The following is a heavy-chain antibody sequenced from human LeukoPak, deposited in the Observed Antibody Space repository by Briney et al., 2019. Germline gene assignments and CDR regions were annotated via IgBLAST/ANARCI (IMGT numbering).Heavy chain of an antibody. CDR3: AGGRSGNYGLFDY. J-gene: IGHJ4*02. Sequence: PGGSLRLSYAASGFTFSGYWMHWVRQAPGKGLVWVSRISTDGSSTNYADAVKGRFTISRDNAKNTLYLQMNSLRADDTAVYYCAGGRSGNYGLFDYWGQGTLVTVSS. D-gene: IGHD1-26*01. V-gene: IGHV3-74*01. CDR1: GFTFSGYW. CDR2: ISTDGSST.